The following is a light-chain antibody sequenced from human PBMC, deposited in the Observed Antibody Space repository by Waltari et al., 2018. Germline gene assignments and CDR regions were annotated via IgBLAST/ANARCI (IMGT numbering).Light chain of an antibody. CDR1: QNVDNL. V-gene: IGKV3-11*01. CDR2: DTS. CDR3: QQRFSWPLT. Sequence: EILLTQSPATLSLSPGQSATLSCRASQNVDNLLSWYQQKPGQPPRLLIYDTSNRATGIPGRFSGSGSGTDFTLTINSLEPEDLAIYYCQQRFSWPLTFGGGTKVEL. J-gene: IGKJ4*01.